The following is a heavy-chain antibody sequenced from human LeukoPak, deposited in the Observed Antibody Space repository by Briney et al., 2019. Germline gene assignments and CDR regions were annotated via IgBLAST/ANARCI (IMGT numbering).Heavy chain of an antibody. D-gene: IGHD3-22*01. CDR1: GGSISSSTYY. CDR2: IYYSGST. CDR3: ARQDYDSSGYYSLNYFDY. V-gene: IGHV4-39*01. Sequence: PSETLSLTCTVSGGSISSSTYYWGWILQPPGKGLERIGSIYYSGSTYYNPSLKSRVTISVDTSKNHFSLKLSSVTAADTAVYYCARQDYDSSGYYSLNYFDYWGQGTLVTVSS. J-gene: IGHJ4*02.